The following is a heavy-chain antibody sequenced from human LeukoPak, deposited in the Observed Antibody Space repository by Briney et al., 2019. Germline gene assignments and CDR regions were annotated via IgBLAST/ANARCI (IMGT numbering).Heavy chain of an antibody. V-gene: IGHV3-53*01. CDR1: GFTVSGNY. D-gene: IGHD2-15*01. CDR2: IYSGGTT. CDR3: ARSYCSGGSCYYFDY. Sequence: GGSLRLSCAVSGFTVSGNYMSWVRQAPGKGLEWVSLIYSGGTTYYADSVKGRFTISRDNSKNTLYLQVNSLRAEDTAVYYCARSYCSGGSCYYFDYWGQGTLVTVSS. J-gene: IGHJ4*02.